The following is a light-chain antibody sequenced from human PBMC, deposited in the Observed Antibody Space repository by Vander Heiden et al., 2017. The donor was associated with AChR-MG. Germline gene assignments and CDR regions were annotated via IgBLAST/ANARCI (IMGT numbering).Light chain of an antibody. CDR2: GAS. CDR3: QQYYQWPPIT. Sequence: EILMTQSPATLSVSPGERATLSCRASQTISTTLAWYQQKPGQAPRLLIYGASTRATGVPARFSGSGSGTEFTLTISSLQSEDFAVYYCQQYYQWPPITFGHGTKVDIK. V-gene: IGKV3-15*01. CDR1: QTISTT. J-gene: IGKJ3*01.